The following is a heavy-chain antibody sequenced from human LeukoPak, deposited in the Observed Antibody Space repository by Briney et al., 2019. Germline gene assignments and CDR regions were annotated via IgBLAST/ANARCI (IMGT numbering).Heavy chain of an antibody. V-gene: IGHV1-18*01. Sequence: APVKVSCKASGYTFTSYGISWVRQAPGQGLEWMGWISAYNGNTNYAQKLQGRVTMTTDTSTSTAYMELRSLRSDDTAVYYCARDMGRWLQRNWFDPWGQGTLVTVSS. CDR3: ARDMGRWLQRNWFDP. CDR1: GYTFTSYG. D-gene: IGHD5-24*01. J-gene: IGHJ5*02. CDR2: ISAYNGNT.